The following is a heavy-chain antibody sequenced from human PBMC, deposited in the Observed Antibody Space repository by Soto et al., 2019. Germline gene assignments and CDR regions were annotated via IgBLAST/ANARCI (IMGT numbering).Heavy chain of an antibody. CDR1: GYRFISYG. CDR2: ISPDNGNT. J-gene: IGHJ6*02. Sequence: QVQLVQSGSEVKKPGASVKVSCKASGYRFISYGLSWVRQAPGQGLEWMGWISPDNGNTNYAQKLQGRVTMTTETPTSTANMELRSLRSDDTAIYWCAREGSGGGGMDVWGQGTTVTVSS. D-gene: IGHD1-26*01. CDR3: AREGSGGGGMDV. V-gene: IGHV1-18*01.